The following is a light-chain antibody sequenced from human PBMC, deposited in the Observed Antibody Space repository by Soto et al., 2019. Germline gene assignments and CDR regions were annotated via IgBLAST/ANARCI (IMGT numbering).Light chain of an antibody. CDR2: KAS. CDR1: QSVTTW. V-gene: IGKV1-5*03. Sequence: DIQMTQSPSTLSASVGDRVTITCRASQSVTTWLAWYQQKPGKAPKLLIYKASNLESGLPSRFTGSGSGTEFTLTISSRQSDDFATDYCQQYSTYPITFGQGTRLEIK. CDR3: QQYSTYPIT. J-gene: IGKJ5*01.